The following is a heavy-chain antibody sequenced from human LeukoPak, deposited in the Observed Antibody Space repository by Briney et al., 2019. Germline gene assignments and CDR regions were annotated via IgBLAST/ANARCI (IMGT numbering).Heavy chain of an antibody. CDR2: ISSSSTYK. CDR1: GFTFSSYS. V-gene: IGHV3-21*01. J-gene: IGHJ4*02. CDR3: VRDYKWAFDY. D-gene: IGHD1-20*01. Sequence: GGSLRLSCAASGFTFSSYSMNWVRQAPGKGLEWVSSISSSSTYKYYADSVRGRFTISRDNAKNSLYLQMSSLRVEDTAVYYCVRDYKWAFDYWGQGTPVTVSS.